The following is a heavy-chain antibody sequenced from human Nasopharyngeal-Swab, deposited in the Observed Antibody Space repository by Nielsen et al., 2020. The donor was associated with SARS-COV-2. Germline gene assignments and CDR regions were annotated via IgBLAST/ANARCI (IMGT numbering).Heavy chain of an antibody. CDR2: IYYSGST. J-gene: IGHJ4*02. CDR3: ARLSKRFGDPPGY. D-gene: IGHD3-10*01. V-gene: IGHV4-39*01. CDR1: GGSISSSSYY. Sequence: SETLSLTCTVSGGSISSSSYYWGWIRQPPGKGLEWIGSIYYSGSTYYNPSLKSRVTISVDTSKNQFPLKLSSVTAADMAVYYCARLSKRFGDPPGYWGQGTLVTVSS.